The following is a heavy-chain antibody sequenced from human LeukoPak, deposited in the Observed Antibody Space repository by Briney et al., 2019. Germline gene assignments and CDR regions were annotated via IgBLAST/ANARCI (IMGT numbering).Heavy chain of an antibody. Sequence: SGTLSLTCAVSGGSISSSYWWSWIRQPPGKGLEWIGEIYHSGSTNYNLSLKSRVTISVDKSKNQFSPKLNSVTAADTAVYYCARDYCTSTTCPNWFDPWGQGTLVTVSS. V-gene: IGHV4-4*02. CDR3: ARDYCTSTTCPNWFDP. CDR2: IYHSGST. CDR1: GGSISSSYW. D-gene: IGHD2-2*01. J-gene: IGHJ5*02.